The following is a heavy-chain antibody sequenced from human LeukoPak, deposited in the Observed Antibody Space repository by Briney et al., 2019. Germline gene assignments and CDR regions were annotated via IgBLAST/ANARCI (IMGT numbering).Heavy chain of an antibody. CDR2: VSRSGTTT. Sequence: GGSLRLSCAASGFSFSVYEMHWVRQAPGKGLEWISDVSRSGTTTYYADSVKGRFTISRDNARNSLHLQMNSLRAEDTAVYYCTTLPVASNFDYWGKGTLVTVSS. CDR1: GFSFSVYE. J-gene: IGHJ4*02. CDR3: TTLPVASNFDY. D-gene: IGHD6-19*01. V-gene: IGHV3-48*03.